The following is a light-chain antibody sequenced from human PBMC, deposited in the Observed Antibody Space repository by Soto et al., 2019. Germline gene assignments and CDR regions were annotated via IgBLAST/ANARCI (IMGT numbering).Light chain of an antibody. V-gene: IGKV1-39*01. CDR3: QQGYTTPRT. CDR2: ATS. Sequence: DIRMTQSPSSLPASAGDRVTIICRVSQGISSYLAWYQQKPGKAPKLLIYATSTLQSGVPSRFSGSGFETHFALTISNLQPEDFATYYCQQGYTTPRTFGQGTKVDIK. CDR1: QGISSY. J-gene: IGKJ1*01.